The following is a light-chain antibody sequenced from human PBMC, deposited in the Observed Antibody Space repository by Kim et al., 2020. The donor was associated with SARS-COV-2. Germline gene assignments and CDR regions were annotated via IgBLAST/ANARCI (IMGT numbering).Light chain of an antibody. J-gene: IGLJ1*01. Sequence: GQRVTNSSSGRTFNIGTYYVNWFQQLPGTAPKLLVHSNDQRHSGVPERFSASKYGTSASLAISGLQSEDEGDYYCAAWDGSLSGLVFGAGTKVTVL. CDR2: SND. CDR1: TFNIGTYY. V-gene: IGLV1-44*01. CDR3: AAWDGSLSGLV.